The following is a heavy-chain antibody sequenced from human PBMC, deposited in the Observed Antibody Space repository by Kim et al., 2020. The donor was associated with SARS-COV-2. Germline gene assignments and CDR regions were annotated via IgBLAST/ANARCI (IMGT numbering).Heavy chain of an antibody. Sequence: ASVKVSCKASGYTFTSYGISWVRQAPGQGLEWMGWISAYNGNTNYAQKLQGRVTMTTDTSTSTAYMELRSLRSDDTAVYYCARDKWSPRVLWFGGQRVYYYGMDVWGQGTTVTVSS. CDR2: ISAYNGNT. CDR3: ARDKWSPRVLWFGGQRVYYYGMDV. J-gene: IGHJ6*02. CDR1: GYTFTSYG. V-gene: IGHV1-18*01. D-gene: IGHD3-10*01.